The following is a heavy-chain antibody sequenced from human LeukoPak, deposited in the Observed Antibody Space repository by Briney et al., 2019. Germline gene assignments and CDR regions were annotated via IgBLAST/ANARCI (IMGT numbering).Heavy chain of an antibody. CDR2: ISSNGGST. J-gene: IGHJ4*02. CDR1: GVTFSSYA. Sequence: GGSLRLSCAASGVTFSSYAMHWVRQAPGKGLEYVSAISSNGGSTSYANSVKGRFTISRDHSKNTLYLQTGSLRAEDIAAYYYARDASIVLRCSHYRGRGTLVTVSS. V-gene: IGHV3-64*01. CDR3: ARDASIVLRCSHY. D-gene: IGHD2/OR15-2a*01.